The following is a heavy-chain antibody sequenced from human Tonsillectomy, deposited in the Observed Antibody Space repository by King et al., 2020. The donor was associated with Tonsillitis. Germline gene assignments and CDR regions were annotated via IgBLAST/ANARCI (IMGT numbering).Heavy chain of an antibody. CDR3: VKGSSSSRPYYFDY. CDR1: GFTFSSYA. V-gene: IGHV3-23*04. J-gene: IGHJ4*02. D-gene: IGHD6-6*01. CDR2: ISGSGGST. Sequence: VQLVESGGGLVQPGGSLRLSCAASGFTFSSYAMSWVRQAPGKGLEWVSAISGSGGSTYYADSVKGRFTISRDNDKNTLYLQINSLRAEDTAIYYCVKGSSSSRPYYFDYWGQGTLVTVSS.